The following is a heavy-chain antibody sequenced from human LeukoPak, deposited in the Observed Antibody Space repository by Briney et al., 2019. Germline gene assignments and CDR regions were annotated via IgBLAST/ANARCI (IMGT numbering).Heavy chain of an antibody. Sequence: GGSLRLSCAASGFTFSSYWMHWVRQAPGKGLVWVSRINSDGSTITYADSVKGRFTISRDNAKNTLYLQMNSLRAEDTAVYYCAKEMKPWMHFDYWGQGTLVTVSS. CDR1: GFTFSSYW. J-gene: IGHJ4*02. D-gene: IGHD5-12*01. CDR2: INSDGSTI. CDR3: AKEMKPWMHFDY. V-gene: IGHV3-74*01.